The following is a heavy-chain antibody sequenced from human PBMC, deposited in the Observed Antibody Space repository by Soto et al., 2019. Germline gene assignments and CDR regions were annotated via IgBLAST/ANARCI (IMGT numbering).Heavy chain of an antibody. CDR1: GYTFTGYY. Sequence: QVQLVQSGAEVKKPGASVKVSCKASGYTFTGYYMHWVRQAPGRGLEWMGWINPNSGGTNYAQKFQGWVTMTRDTSISTAYMELSRLRSDDTAVYYCARGEYSSSSGYYYYYYGMDVWGQGTTVTVSS. CDR2: INPNSGGT. V-gene: IGHV1-2*04. D-gene: IGHD6-6*01. CDR3: ARGEYSSSSGYYYYYYGMDV. J-gene: IGHJ6*02.